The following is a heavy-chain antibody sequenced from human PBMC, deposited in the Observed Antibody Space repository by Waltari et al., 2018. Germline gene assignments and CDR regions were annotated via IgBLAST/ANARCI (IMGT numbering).Heavy chain of an antibody. CDR2: IYPSGST. CDR1: GDSISSGDSS. J-gene: IGHJ4*02. CDR3: ARSTHHFGGTYYIDY. D-gene: IGHD3-10*01. Sequence: QLQLQESGSGLVKPSQTLSLTCAVSGDSISSGDSSWSWIRQPPGKGLEWIGYIYPSGSTHYNPSLKSRVTISRDTSKNQFSLTVTSVTAADTAVYYCARSTHHFGGTYYIDYWGQGILVTVSS. V-gene: IGHV4-30-2*01.